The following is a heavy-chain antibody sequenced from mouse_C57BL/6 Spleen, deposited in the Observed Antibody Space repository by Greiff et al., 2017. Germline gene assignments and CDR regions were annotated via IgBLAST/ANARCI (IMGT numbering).Heavy chain of an antibody. CDR3: ARGDGGEGDFDG. Sequence: EVQLQESGPGMVKPSQSLSLTCTVTGYSITSGYDWHWIRHFPGNKLEWMGYISYSGSTNYNPSLKSRISITHDTSKNHFFLKLNSVTTEDTATYYCARGDGGEGDFDGWGTGTTVTVSS. V-gene: IGHV3-1*01. CDR1: GYSITSGYD. D-gene: IGHD2-3*01. J-gene: IGHJ1*03. CDR2: ISYSGST.